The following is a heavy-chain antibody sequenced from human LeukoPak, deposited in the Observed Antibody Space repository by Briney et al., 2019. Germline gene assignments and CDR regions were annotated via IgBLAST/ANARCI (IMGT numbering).Heavy chain of an antibody. CDR1: GFTFNNYA. V-gene: IGHV3-30-3*01. D-gene: IGHD3-3*01. CDR2: ISYDGSNK. Sequence: PGGSLRLSCAASGFTFNNYAMHWVRQAPGKGLEWVAVISYDGSNKYYADSVKGRFTISRDNSNNMLSLYMSSLRADDTAVYYCAKGKQYLEWLPDSWGQGTLVTVSS. CDR3: AKGKQYLEWLPDS. J-gene: IGHJ4*02.